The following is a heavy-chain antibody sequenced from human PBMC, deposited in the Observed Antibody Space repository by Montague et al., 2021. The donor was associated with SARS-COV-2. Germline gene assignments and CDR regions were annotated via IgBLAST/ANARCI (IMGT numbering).Heavy chain of an antibody. CDR1: GGSFSDYF. J-gene: IGHJ4*02. V-gene: IGHV4-34*01. CDR3: ARGRQHFNMIVVVMTGGEYFFDY. D-gene: IGHD3-22*01. CDR2: INHRGTS. Sequence: SETLSLTCAVYGGSFSDYFWTWIRQPPGNALESIGEINHRGTSNYNPSLKSRVSISVDTSKNQFSLYLGSVTAADTAVYYCARGRQHFNMIVVVMTGGEYFFDYWGQGTLVTVS.